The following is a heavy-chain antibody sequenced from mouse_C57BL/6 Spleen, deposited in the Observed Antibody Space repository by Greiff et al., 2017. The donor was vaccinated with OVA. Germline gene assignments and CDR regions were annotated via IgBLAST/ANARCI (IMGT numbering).Heavy chain of an antibody. V-gene: IGHV5-4*01. D-gene: IGHD4-1*01. CDR2: ISDGGSYT. CDR1: GFTFSSYA. J-gene: IGHJ4*01. CDR3: ARDRKGLGGDAMDD. Sequence: EVQGVESGGGLVKPGGSLKLSCAASGFTFSSYAMSWVRQTPEKRLEWVATISDGGSYTYYPDTVKGRFTITRDNATNNLYLQMSHLKSEDTAMDYCARDRKGLGGDAMDDWGKGTSVTVSS.